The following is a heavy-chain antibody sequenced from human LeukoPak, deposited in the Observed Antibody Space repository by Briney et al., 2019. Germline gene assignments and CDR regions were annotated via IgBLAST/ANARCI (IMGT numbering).Heavy chain of an antibody. V-gene: IGHV4-34*01. CDR3: ARGDDTDTNWFDP. J-gene: IGHJ5*02. CDR2: INHSGST. D-gene: IGHD5-18*01. CDR1: GGSFSGYY. Sequence: PSETLSLTCAVYGGSFSGYYWSWIRQPPGKGLEWIGEINHSGSTNYNPSLKSRVTISVDTSKNQFSLKLSSVTAADTAVYYCARGDDTDTNWFDPWGQGTLVTVCS.